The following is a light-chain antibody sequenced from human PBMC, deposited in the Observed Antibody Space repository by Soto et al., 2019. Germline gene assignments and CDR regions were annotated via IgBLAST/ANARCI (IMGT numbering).Light chain of an antibody. CDR3: QQIGSYPFT. J-gene: IGKJ3*01. V-gene: IGKV1-12*02. CDR2: AAS. Sequence: DVQMTQSPSTLASSVGDRVTITCRASENIKNWLAWYQQRPGQAPKLLIYAASTLHSGVPSTFSGSGSGTDFTLTISSLQPEDFATYYCQQIGSYPFTFGPGTKVDIK. CDR1: ENIKNW.